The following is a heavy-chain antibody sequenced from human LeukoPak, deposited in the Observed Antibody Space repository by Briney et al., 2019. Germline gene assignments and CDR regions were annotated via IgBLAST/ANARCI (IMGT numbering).Heavy chain of an antibody. Sequence: ASVTVSCKASGYTFTHYGISWVRPAPGQGPEWMGWISAYNGKTNYAQKVQGRVTMTTDTSTSTAYMELRSLRSDETAVYYCARDDYGDYVSYFTQWGESDLVTVSS. CDR1: GYTFTHYG. CDR2: ISAYNGKT. J-gene: IGHJ1*01. V-gene: IGHV1-18*01. CDR3: ARDDYGDYVSYFTQ. D-gene: IGHD4-17*01.